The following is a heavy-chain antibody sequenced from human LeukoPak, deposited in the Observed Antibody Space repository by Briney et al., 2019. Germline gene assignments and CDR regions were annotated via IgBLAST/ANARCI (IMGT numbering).Heavy chain of an antibody. V-gene: IGHV4-59*12. CDR2: IYYSGST. J-gene: IGHJ3*02. D-gene: IGHD6-13*01. CDR1: GGSISSYY. Sequence: SETLSLTCTVSGGSISSYYWSWIRQPPGKGLEWIGYIYYSGSTNYNPSLKSRVTISVDTSKNQFSLKLSSVTAADTAVYYCARSVGYSSWYTDAFEIWGQGTMVTVSS. CDR3: ARSVGYSSWYTDAFEI.